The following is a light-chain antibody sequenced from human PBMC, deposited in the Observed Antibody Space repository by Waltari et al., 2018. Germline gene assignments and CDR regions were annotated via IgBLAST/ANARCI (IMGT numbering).Light chain of an antibody. Sequence: IVMTQSPATLSLSPGESATLSCRASQSVRSTFAWFQQKPGQPPRLLICGTSTRATSIPARFTGSGSGTEFSLTISSLQPEDFATYYCQQYDYWPWTFGQGTRVETK. V-gene: IGKV3D-15*01. CDR1: QSVRST. CDR2: GTS. CDR3: QQYDYWPWT. J-gene: IGKJ1*01.